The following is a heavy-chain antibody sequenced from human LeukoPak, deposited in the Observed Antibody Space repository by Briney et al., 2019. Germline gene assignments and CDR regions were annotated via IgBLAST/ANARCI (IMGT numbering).Heavy chain of an antibody. CDR2: NRDKPNSYNT. Sequence: GGSLRLSCTTSVFTFRAHYMDWVRQAPGRGRDWLGRNRDKPNSYNTYYAASVKGRFTISRDESRNSLYLQMDNLEIDDTAVYYCAKELLNADAFDVWGQGTMVTVSS. V-gene: IGHV3-72*01. J-gene: IGHJ3*01. CDR1: VFTFRAHY. CDR3: AKELLNADAFDV. D-gene: IGHD2-21*01.